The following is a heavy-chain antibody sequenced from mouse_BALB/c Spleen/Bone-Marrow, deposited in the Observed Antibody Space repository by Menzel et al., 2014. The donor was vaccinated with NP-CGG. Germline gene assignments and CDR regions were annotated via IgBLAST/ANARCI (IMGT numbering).Heavy chain of an antibody. CDR1: GFNIKDTY. CDR2: IDPAKEHT. D-gene: IGHD4-1*01. Sequence: VQLQQSGVELVKPGASVKMSCTASGFNIKDTYIHWVKQRPEQGLEWIGRIDPAKEHTKNAPNFQGKATITADTSSNTAYLQLSSLTSEDTAVYYCASLTGTFDYWGQGSTLTVSS. V-gene: IGHV14-3*02. CDR3: ASLTGTFDY. J-gene: IGHJ2*01.